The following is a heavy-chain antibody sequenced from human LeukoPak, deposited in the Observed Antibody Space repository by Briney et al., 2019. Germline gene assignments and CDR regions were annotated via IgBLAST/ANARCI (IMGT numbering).Heavy chain of an antibody. D-gene: IGHD6-13*01. CDR2: INPNSGGT. CDR1: GYTFTGYY. Sequence: ASVKVSCKASGYTFTGYYMHWVRQAPGQGLEWMGWINPNSGGTNYAQKFQGRVTMTRDTSISTAYMELSRLRSDDTAVYYCATLGPIAAAGSLRYYFDYWGQGTLVTVSS. V-gene: IGHV1-2*02. CDR3: ATLGPIAAAGSLRYYFDY. J-gene: IGHJ4*02.